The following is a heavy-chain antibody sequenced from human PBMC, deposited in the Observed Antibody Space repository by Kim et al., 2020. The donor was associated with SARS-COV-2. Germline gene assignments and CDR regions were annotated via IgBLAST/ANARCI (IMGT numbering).Heavy chain of an antibody. V-gene: IGHV4-59*08. D-gene: IGHD6-13*01. J-gene: IGHJ6*02. Sequence: SETLSLTCTISVASISSYSWSGIRLPPGKGLEWMGYIQHRGSTYYNPSLKSRATISVDTSKNQFSLNMRSVTAAYTALYYFAQLVGGHPRDYGMDVWGQGTTVIVSS. CDR3: AQLVGGHPRDYGMDV. CDR1: VASISSYS. CDR2: IQHRGST.